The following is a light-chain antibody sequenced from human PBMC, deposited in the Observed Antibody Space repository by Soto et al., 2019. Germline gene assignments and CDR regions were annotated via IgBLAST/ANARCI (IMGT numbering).Light chain of an antibody. J-gene: IGLJ3*02. Sequence: QSALTQPASVSGSPGQSITISCTGTSSDVGAYDYVSWYQQHPGTAPKLIIYDVSHRPSGVPDRFSGSKSGTSASLAISGLQSEDEADYYCAAWDDSLNGWVFGGGTKLTVL. CDR2: DVS. CDR3: AAWDDSLNGWV. CDR1: SSDVGAYDY. V-gene: IGLV2-14*03.